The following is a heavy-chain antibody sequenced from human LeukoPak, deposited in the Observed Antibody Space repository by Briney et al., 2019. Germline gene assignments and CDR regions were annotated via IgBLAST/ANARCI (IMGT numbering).Heavy chain of an antibody. CDR3: ARDTYNYDGSGYYYLDY. CDR1: GGSVNSGSYY. V-gene: IGHV4-61*01. J-gene: IGHJ4*02. Sequence: SETLSLTCTDSGGSVNSGSYYWSWIRQPPGKGLEWIGYIYYSGSTNYNPSLKSRVTISVDTSKNQFSLKLSSVTAADTAVYYCARDTYNYDGSGYYYLDYWGQGTLVTVSS. D-gene: IGHD3-22*01. CDR2: IYYSGST.